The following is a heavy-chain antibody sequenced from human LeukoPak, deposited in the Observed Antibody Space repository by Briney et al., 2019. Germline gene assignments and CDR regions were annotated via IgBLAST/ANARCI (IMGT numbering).Heavy chain of an antibody. J-gene: IGHJ4*02. Sequence: GASVKVSCKASGYTFTSYYMHWVRQAPGQGLEWMGIINPSGGSTSYAQKFQGRVTMTRDTSTSTVYMELSSLRSDDTAVYYCARDRVLYSGSKGAIDCWGQGTLVTVSS. D-gene: IGHD1-26*01. CDR2: INPSGGST. CDR3: ARDRVLYSGSKGAIDC. V-gene: IGHV1-46*01. CDR1: GYTFTSYY.